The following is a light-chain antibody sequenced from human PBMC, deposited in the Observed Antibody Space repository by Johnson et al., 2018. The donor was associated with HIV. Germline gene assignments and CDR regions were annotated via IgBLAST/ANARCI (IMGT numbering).Light chain of an antibody. Sequence: QSVLTQPPSVSAAPGQKVTISCSGSSSNIGNNYVSWYQQLPGTAPKLLIYDNNKRPSGIPDRFSGSKAGSSATLGIAGLQTGDEADYYCGTWDSSLSIFVLGTATNVTVL. CDR3: GTWDSSLSIFV. J-gene: IGLJ1*01. CDR1: SSNIGNNY. V-gene: IGLV1-51*01. CDR2: DNN.